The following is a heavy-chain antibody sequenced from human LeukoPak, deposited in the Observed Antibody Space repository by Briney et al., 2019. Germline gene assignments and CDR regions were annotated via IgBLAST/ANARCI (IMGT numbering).Heavy chain of an antibody. J-gene: IGHJ4*02. V-gene: IGHV4-59*12. Sequence: SETLSLTCTVSGGSISSDYWSWIRQPPGKGLEWIGYIYYSGSTDYDPSLKSRVTMSVDTSKNQFSLKVNSVTAADTAVYYCARGPPPDFDYWGLGTLVTVSS. CDR1: GGSISSDY. CDR2: IYYSGST. CDR3: ARGPPPDFDY.